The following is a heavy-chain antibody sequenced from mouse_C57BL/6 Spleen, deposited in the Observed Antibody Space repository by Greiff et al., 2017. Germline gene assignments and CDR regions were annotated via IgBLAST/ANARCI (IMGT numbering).Heavy chain of an antibody. Sequence: QVQLQQSGAELMKPGASVKLSCKATGYTFTGYWIEWVKQRPGHGLEWIGEILPGSGSTNYNEKFKGKATFTADTSSNTAYMQLSSLTTEDSAIYYCARGPYYYGSSYPYNCDYWGQGTTLTVSS. CDR1: GYTFTGYW. CDR2: ILPGSGST. D-gene: IGHD1-1*01. CDR3: ARGPYYYGSSYPYNCDY. V-gene: IGHV1-9*01. J-gene: IGHJ2*01.